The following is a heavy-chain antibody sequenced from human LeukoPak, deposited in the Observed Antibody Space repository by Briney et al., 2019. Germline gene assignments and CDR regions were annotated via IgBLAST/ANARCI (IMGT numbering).Heavy chain of an antibody. J-gene: IGHJ3*02. CDR2: VSYDGSNM. V-gene: IGHV3-30-3*01. CDR1: GFTFSRYA. D-gene: IGHD2-2*02. CDR3: ARECCSSTSCYTPCDAFDI. Sequence: PGRSLRLSCAASGFTFSRYAVHWVRQAPGKGLEGLEWVAGVSYDGSNMYYADSVKGRFTISRDNAKNSLYLQMNSLRAEDTAVYYCARECCSSTSCYTPCDAFDIWGQGTMVTVSS.